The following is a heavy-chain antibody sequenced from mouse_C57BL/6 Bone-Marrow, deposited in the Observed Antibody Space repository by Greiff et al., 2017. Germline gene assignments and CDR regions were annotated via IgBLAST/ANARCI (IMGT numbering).Heavy chain of an antibody. V-gene: IGHV5-9-1*02. CDR3: TIYYDYDGGYFDV. Sequence: DVTLVESGEGLVKPGGSLKLSCAASGFTFSSYAMSWVRQTPEKRLEWVAYISSGGDYIYYADTVKGRFTISRDNARNTLYLQMSSLKSEDTAMYYCTIYYDYDGGYFDVWGTGTTVTVSS. D-gene: IGHD2-4*01. CDR1: GFTFSSYA. CDR2: ISSGGDYI. J-gene: IGHJ1*03.